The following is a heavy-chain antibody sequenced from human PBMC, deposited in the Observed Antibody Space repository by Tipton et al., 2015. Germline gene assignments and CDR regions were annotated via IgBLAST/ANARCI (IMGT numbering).Heavy chain of an antibody. D-gene: IGHD2-2*02. CDR1: GFTFSSYN. J-gene: IGHJ4*02. Sequence: SLRLSCAASGFTFSSYNMNWVRQAPGKGLGWVSSISTSSSYIYYADSVKGRFTISRDNSKSTLYLQMNSLRAEDTAVYYCATSSGPICSSTSCYSEYWGQGTLVTVSS. CDR2: ISTSSSYI. CDR3: ATSSGPICSSTSCYSEY. V-gene: IGHV3-21*04.